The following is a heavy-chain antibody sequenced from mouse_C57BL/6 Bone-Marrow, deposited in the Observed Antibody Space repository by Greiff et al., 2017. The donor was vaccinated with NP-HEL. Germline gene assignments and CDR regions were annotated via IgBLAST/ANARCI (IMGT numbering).Heavy chain of an antibody. D-gene: IGHD2-1*01. CDR3: ASSLYYGNSWFAY. V-gene: IGHV2-6*01. CDR2: IWGVGST. J-gene: IGHJ3*01. Sequence: VNVVESGPGLVAPSQSLSITCTVSGFSLTSYGVDWVRQSPGKGLEWLGVIWGVGSTNYNSALKSRLSISKDNSKSQVFLKMNSLQTDDTAMYYCASSLYYGNSWFAYWGQGTLVTVSA. CDR1: GFSLTSYG.